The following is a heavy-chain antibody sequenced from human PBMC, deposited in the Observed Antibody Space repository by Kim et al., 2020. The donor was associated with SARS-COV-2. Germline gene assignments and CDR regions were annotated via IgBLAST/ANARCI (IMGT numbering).Heavy chain of an antibody. J-gene: IGHJ4*02. CDR2: ISAYNGNT. V-gene: IGHV1-18*04. CDR3: ARNNPAGSSSGWHVDY. D-gene: IGHD6-19*01. CDR1: GYTFTSYG. Sequence: ASVKVSCKASGYTFTSYGISWVRQAPGQGLEWMGWISAYNGNTNYAQKLQGRVTMTTDTSTSTAYMELKSLRSDDTAVYYCARNNPAGSSSGWHVDYWGQGTLVTVSS.